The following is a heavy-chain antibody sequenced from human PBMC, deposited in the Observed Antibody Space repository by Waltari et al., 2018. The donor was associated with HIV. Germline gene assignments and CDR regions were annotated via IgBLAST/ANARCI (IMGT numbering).Heavy chain of an antibody. D-gene: IGHD6-19*01. CDR3: AKGASGWSPGY. Sequence: QVHLVESGGGVVQPGRSLRLSCAASGFTFSSYAMHWVRQAPGKGLEWVAVISYHGDDKYYADSVKSRFTISRDNSKNTLYLQMNSLRAEDTAVYYCAKGASGWSPGYWGQGTLVTVSS. J-gene: IGHJ4*02. CDR1: GFTFSSYA. CDR2: ISYHGDDK. V-gene: IGHV3-30*18.